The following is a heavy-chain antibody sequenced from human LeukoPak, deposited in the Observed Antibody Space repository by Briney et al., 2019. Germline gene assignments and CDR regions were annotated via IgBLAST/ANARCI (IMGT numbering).Heavy chain of an antibody. D-gene: IGHD4-17*01. V-gene: IGHV3-23*01. CDR1: GFTFSSYA. J-gene: IGHJ4*02. Sequence: SGGSLRLSCAASGFTFSSYAMSWVRQAPGKGLEWVSAISGSGGSTYYADSVKGRFTISRDNSKNTLYLQMDSLRAEDTALYYCSTRDYDVVRGAHWGQGTLVTVSS. CDR2: ISGSGGST. CDR3: STRDYDVVRGAH.